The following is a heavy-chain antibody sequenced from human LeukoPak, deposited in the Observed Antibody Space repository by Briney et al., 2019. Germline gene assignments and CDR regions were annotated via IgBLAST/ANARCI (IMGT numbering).Heavy chain of an antibody. J-gene: IGHJ4*02. CDR1: GFTVSSNY. D-gene: IGHD3-10*01. CDR3: ASSDVGSHCRN. V-gene: IGHV3-66*01. Sequence: PGGSLRLSCAASGFTVSSNYMSWVRQAPGKGLEWVSVIYSGGSTYYADSVKGRFTISRDNSKNTLYLQMNSLRAEDTAVYYCASSDVGSHCRNWGQGTLVTVSS. CDR2: IYSGGST.